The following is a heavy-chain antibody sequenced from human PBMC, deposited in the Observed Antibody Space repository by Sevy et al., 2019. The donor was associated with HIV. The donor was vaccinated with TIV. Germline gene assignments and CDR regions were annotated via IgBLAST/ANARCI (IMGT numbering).Heavy chain of an antibody. CDR2: ISYDGSNK. Sequence: GGSLRLSCAASGFTFSSYGMHWVRQAPGKGLEWVAVISYDGSNKYYAYSVKGRFTISRDNSKNTLYLQMNSLRAEDTAVYYCAKVKIRQWLVGIDYWGQGTLVTVSS. CDR3: AKVKIRQWLVGIDY. D-gene: IGHD6-19*01. J-gene: IGHJ4*02. V-gene: IGHV3-30*18. CDR1: GFTFSSYG.